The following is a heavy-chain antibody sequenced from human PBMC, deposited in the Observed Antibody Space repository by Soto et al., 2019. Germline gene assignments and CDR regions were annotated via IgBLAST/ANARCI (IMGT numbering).Heavy chain of an antibody. CDR3: AKDLGTWSASFYYYYYGMDV. J-gene: IGHJ6*02. V-gene: IGHV3-30*18. CDR2: ISYDGSNK. CDR1: GFPFSSYT. Sequence: QPGGSLRLSCTASGFPFSSYTMHWLRRAPGKGLEWGAVISYDGSNKYYADSVKGRFTISRDNSKNTLYLQMNSLRAEDTAVYYCAKDLGTWSASFYYYYYGMDVWGQGTTVTVSS. D-gene: IGHD3-16*01.